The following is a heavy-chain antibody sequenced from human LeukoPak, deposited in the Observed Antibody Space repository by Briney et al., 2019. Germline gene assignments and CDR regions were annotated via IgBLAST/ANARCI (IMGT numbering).Heavy chain of an antibody. Sequence: GGSLRLSCAASGFSLSDYGMHWVRQAPGKGLEWVSLIWYDGSNKYYADSVKGRLTMSKDTSKNTLYLQMNSLRAEDTALYYCARDRAMVVGSSWYYDYWDQGTLVTVSS. CDR1: GFSLSDYG. D-gene: IGHD2/OR15-2a*01. J-gene: IGHJ4*02. V-gene: IGHV3-33*01. CDR3: ARDRAMVVGSSWYYDY. CDR2: IWYDGSNK.